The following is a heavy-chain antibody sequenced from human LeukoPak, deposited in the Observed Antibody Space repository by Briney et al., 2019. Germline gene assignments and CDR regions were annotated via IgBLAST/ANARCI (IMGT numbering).Heavy chain of an antibody. CDR1: GYTFTSYG. CDR2: ISAYNGNT. D-gene: IGHD2-21*02. V-gene: IGHV1-18*01. Sequence: ASVKVSCKASGYTFTSYGISWVRQAPGQGLEWMGWISAYNGNTNYAQKLQGRVTMTTDTPTSTAYMELRSLRSDDTAVYYCARDYLAYCGGDCYSGYDYWGQGTLVTVSS. CDR3: ARDYLAYCGGDCYSGYDY. J-gene: IGHJ4*02.